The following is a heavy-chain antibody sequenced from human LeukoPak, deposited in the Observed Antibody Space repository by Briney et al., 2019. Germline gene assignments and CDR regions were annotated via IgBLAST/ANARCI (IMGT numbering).Heavy chain of an antibody. CDR2: ISCNGGST. V-gene: IGHV3-64D*06. J-gene: IGHJ4*02. Sequence: GGSLRLSCSASGFTFSGYAMYWVRQAPGKGLEYVSAISCNGGSTYYADSVKGRFTISRDNSKNTLYLQMSSLRAEDTAVYYCVRGFTYYYGSGSYVDYWGQGTLVTVSS. D-gene: IGHD3-10*01. CDR3: VRGFTYYYGSGSYVDY. CDR1: GFTFSGYA.